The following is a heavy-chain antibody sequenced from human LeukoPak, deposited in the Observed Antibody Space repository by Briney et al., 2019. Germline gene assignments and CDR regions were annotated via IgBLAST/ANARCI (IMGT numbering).Heavy chain of an antibody. CDR1: GYTFTGYY. V-gene: IGHV1-2*04. D-gene: IGHD1-20*01. CDR2: INPNSGGT. CDR3: TRKDITIGYGLVDY. J-gene: IGHJ4*02. Sequence: GASVKVSCKASGYTFTGYYMHWVRQAPGQGLEWMGWINPNSGGTNYAQKFQGWVTMTRDTSVSTAYMELSNLRSEDTAVYYCTRKDITIGYGLVDYWGQGTLVTVSS.